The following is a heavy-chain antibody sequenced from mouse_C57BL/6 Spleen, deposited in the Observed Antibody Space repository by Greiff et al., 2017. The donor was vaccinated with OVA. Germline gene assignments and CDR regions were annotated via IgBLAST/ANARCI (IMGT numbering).Heavy chain of an antibody. CDR3: ARPGRQAMDY. Sequence: VQLQQPGAELVKPGASVKLSCKASGYTFTSYWMQWVKQRPGPGLEWIGEIDPSDSYTNYNQKFKGKATLTVDTSSSTAYMQLSSLTSEDSAVYYCARPGRQAMDYWGQGTSVTVSS. CDR2: IDPSDSYT. V-gene: IGHV1-50*01. D-gene: IGHD2-12*01. J-gene: IGHJ4*01. CDR1: GYTFTSYW.